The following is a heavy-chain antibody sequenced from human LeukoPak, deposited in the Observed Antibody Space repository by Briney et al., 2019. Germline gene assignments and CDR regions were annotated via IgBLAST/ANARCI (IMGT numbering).Heavy chain of an antibody. CDR1: GFTFSSYE. V-gene: IGHV3-48*03. CDR2: ISISGDKI. J-gene: IGHJ6*02. D-gene: IGHD3-9*01. Sequence: PGGSLRLSCGVSGFTFSSYEFNWVRQAPGTGLEWVSYISISGDKIFYAESVKGRFTISRDNAKNSLYLQMNSLRAEDTAVYYCAKGDFDWLFARGYGMDVWGQGTTVTVSS. CDR3: AKGDFDWLFARGYGMDV.